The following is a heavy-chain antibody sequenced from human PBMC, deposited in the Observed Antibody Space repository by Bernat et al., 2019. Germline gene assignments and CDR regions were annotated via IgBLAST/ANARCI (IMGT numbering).Heavy chain of an antibody. CDR3: ATNRALKAQGGNWFDP. J-gene: IGHJ5*02. CDR2: ISTYNGNT. Sequence: QVQLVQSGAEVKKPGASVKVSCKASGYTFTSYGISWVRQAPGQGLEWMGWISTYNGNTNYAQNLQGRVTMTTDTSTRTAYMELRSLRSDDTAVYYCATNRALKAQGGNWFDPWGQGTLVTVSS. V-gene: IGHV1-18*01. D-gene: IGHD1-14*01. CDR1: GYTFTSYG.